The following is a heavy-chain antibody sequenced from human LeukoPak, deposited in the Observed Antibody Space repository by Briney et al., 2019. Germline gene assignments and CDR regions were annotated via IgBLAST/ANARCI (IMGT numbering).Heavy chain of an antibody. V-gene: IGHV4-59*01. D-gene: IGHD2-2*01. J-gene: IGHJ5*02. CDR3: ARDSSTNSLGDP. CDR2: IYYSGST. Sequence: SETLSLTCTVSGGSISNYFWSWIRQPPGKGLEWIGYIYYSGSTNYNPSLKSRVTISVDTSKNQFSLKLSSVTAADTAVYYCARDSSTNSLGDPWGQGTLVTVSS. CDR1: GGSISNYF.